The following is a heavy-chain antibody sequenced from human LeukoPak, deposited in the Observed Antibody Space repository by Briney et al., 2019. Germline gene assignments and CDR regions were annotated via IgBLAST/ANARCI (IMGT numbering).Heavy chain of an antibody. Sequence: GGSLRLSCAASGFTFSSYSTNWVRQAPGKGLEWVSSISSSSSYIYYADSVKGRFTISRDNAKNSLYLQMNSLRAEDTAVYYCAGSGPQDRDLMIRGVIGFDYWGQGTLVTVSS. CDR1: GFTFSSYS. D-gene: IGHD3-10*01. CDR2: ISSSSSYI. J-gene: IGHJ4*02. CDR3: AGSGPQDRDLMIRGVIGFDY. V-gene: IGHV3-21*01.